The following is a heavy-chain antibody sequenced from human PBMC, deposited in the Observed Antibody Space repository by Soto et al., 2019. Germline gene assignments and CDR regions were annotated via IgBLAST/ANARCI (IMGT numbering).Heavy chain of an antibody. CDR2: INAGNGNT. Sequence: ASVKVSCKASGYTFTSYAMHWVRQAPGQRLEWMGWINAGNGNTKYSQKFQGRVTITRDTSASTAHMELSSLRSEDTAVYYCARDKGRAEYCSSTSCPGRAFDIWGQGTMVTVSS. CDR3: ARDKGRAEYCSSTSCPGRAFDI. CDR1: GYTFTSYA. J-gene: IGHJ3*02. D-gene: IGHD2-2*01. V-gene: IGHV1-3*01.